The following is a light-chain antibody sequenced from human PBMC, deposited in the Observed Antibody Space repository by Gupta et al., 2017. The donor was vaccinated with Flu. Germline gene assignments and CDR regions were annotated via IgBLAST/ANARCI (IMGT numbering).Light chain of an antibody. CDR1: SSNIGSNA. J-gene: IGLJ1*01. CDR3: AAWDDSLNGHYV. CDR2: GSN. V-gene: IGLV1-44*01. Sequence: QSVLAQPPSASGTPGQRVTITCSGSSSNIGSNAVNWYQQVPGTSPKLLIYGSNQRPSGVPDRFAGSKSGTSASLAIRGLQSEDEADYYCAAWDDSLNGHYVFGTGTKVTFL.